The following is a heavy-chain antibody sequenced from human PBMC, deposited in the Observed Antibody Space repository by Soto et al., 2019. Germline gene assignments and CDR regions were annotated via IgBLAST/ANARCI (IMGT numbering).Heavy chain of an antibody. CDR1: GGTFSSYG. CDR2: IIPIFGTP. Sequence: QVQLVQSGAEVKKPGSSVKVSCKASGGTFSSYGISWVRQAPGQGLEWMGGIIPIFGTPNYAQKFQGRVTITADESTSTAYVELTSPRSEDTAVYYCARDTGIAAAGTVMDVWGQGTTVTVSS. J-gene: IGHJ6*02. V-gene: IGHV1-69*01. CDR3: ARDTGIAAAGTVMDV. D-gene: IGHD6-13*01.